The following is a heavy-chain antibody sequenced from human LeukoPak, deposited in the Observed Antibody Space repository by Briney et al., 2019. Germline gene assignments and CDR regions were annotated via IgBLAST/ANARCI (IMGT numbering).Heavy chain of an antibody. J-gene: IGHJ5*01. D-gene: IGHD3-3*01. CDR1: GFTLSSNY. CDR2: IYRGGST. V-gene: IGHV3-66*01. Sequence: PGGSLRLSCAASGFTLSSNYMSWVRHAPGQGLEWVSLIYRGGSTSYADSVKGRFTISRDNSKNTVYLQMNSLRAEDTAVYYCARDKSDFPFDSWGQGTLVTVSS. CDR3: ARDKSDFPFDS.